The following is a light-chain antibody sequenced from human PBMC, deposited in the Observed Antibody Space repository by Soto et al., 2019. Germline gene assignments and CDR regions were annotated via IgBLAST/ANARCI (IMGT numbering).Light chain of an antibody. V-gene: IGLV2-14*03. CDR1: SSDIGDSKY. Sequence: QSALTQPASMSGSPGQSIIISCTGTSSDIGDSKYVSWYQQHPGKAPKLLIYDVSDRPSGVSTRFSGSKSGNTASLTISGLQAEDEADYYCSSYTINISPVLFGGGTQLTVL. CDR3: SSYTINISPVL. CDR2: DVS. J-gene: IGLJ2*01.